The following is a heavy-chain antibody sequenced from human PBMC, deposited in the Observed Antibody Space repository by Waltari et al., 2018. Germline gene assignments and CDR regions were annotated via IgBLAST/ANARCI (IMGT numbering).Heavy chain of an antibody. CDR2: ISSSISTI. V-gene: IGHV3-48*04. CDR3: TRDEIKVLGTFDI. D-gene: IGHD7-27*01. J-gene: IGHJ3*02. CDR1: GFTFSSYS. Sequence: EVQLVESGGGLVQPGGSLRLSCAASGFTFSSYSMNWVRQAPGKGLEWVSYISSSISTIYYADSVKGRFTISRDNAKNSLYLQMNSLRAEDTAVYYCTRDEIKVLGTFDIWGQGTMVTVSS.